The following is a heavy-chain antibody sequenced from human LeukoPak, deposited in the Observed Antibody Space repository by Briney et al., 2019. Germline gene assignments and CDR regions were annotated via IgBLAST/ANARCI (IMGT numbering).Heavy chain of an antibody. CDR3: ATRGAVVAYPFDY. CDR2: IYYSGST. CDR1: GGSISSSSYY. V-gene: IGHV4-39*01. Sequence: SETLSLTCTVSGGSISSSSYYWGWIRQPPGKGLEWIGSIYYSGSTYYNPSLKSRVTISVDTSKNQFSLKLSSVTAADTAVYYCATRGAVVAYPFDYWGQGTLVTVSS. J-gene: IGHJ4*02. D-gene: IGHD6-19*01.